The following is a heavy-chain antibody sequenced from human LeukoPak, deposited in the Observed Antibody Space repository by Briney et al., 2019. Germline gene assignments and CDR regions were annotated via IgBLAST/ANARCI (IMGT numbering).Heavy chain of an antibody. CDR3: AKDGPTDYYDSSGYYYFDY. CDR1: GFTFEDYA. CDR2: ISWNSGNI. J-gene: IGHJ4*02. Sequence: GGSLRLSCAASGFTFEDYAMYWVRQAPGKGLEWVSSISWNSGNIDYADSVKGRFTISRDNSKNTLYLQMNSLRAEDTAVYYCAKDGPTDYYDSSGYYYFDYWGQGTLVTVSS. V-gene: IGHV3-9*01. D-gene: IGHD3-22*01.